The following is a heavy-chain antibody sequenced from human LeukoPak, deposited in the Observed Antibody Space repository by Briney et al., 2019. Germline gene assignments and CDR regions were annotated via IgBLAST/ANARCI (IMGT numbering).Heavy chain of an antibody. D-gene: IGHD6-13*01. CDR1: GYSISSNYY. Sequence: SETLSLTCTVSGYSISSNYYWGWIRQPPGKGLEWIGSIYHSGSTYYNPSLKSRVTISVDTSKNQFSLKLSSVTAADTAEYYCARDLYSSRTNDAFVIWGQGTMVTVSS. V-gene: IGHV4-38-2*02. J-gene: IGHJ3*02. CDR2: IYHSGST. CDR3: ARDLYSSRTNDAFVI.